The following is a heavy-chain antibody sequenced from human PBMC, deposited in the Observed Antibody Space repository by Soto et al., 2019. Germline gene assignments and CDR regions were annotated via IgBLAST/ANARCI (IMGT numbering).Heavy chain of an antibody. CDR1: GYTFTNYA. Sequence: ASVKVSCKASGYTFTNYAVHWVRQAPGQRLEWMGWINAGNGNTKYSQKFQGRVTITRDTSASTAYMELSSLRSGDTAVYYCASGFYDFWSGYYSGFYGMDVWGQGTTVTVSS. D-gene: IGHD3-3*01. J-gene: IGHJ6*02. CDR3: ASGFYDFWSGYYSGFYGMDV. CDR2: INAGNGNT. V-gene: IGHV1-3*01.